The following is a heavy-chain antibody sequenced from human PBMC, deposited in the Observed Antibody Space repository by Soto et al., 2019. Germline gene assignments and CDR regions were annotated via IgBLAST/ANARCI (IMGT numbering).Heavy chain of an antibody. V-gene: IGHV3-30*18. CDR2: ISSDGNDR. D-gene: IGHD3-3*01. J-gene: IGHJ4*02. CDR1: GFTFSNFG. Sequence: QVQLLESGGGVVQPGRSLRLSCAASGFTFSNFGMHWVRQAPGKGLEWVAAISSDGNDRYYSESVKGQIIISRDNSKNTLFLQMNSLRVEDTALYYCAQGSDIARDVLHYWGQGTLVTVSS. CDR3: AQGSDIARDVLHY.